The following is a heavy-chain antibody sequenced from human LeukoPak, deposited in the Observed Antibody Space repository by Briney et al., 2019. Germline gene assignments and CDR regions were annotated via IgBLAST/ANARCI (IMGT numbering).Heavy chain of an antibody. V-gene: IGHV3-23*01. J-gene: IGHJ4*02. CDR1: GFTFSNYA. CDR3: AKSPGWSSYYDFDY. CDR2: ISGSGGST. D-gene: IGHD3-3*01. Sequence: GGSLRLSCAASGFTFSNYAMNWVRQAPGKGLEWVSTISGSGGSTYYTDSVKGRFTISRGNSKNTLYLQMSSLRAEDTAICYCAKSPGWSSYYDFDYWGQGTLVTVSS.